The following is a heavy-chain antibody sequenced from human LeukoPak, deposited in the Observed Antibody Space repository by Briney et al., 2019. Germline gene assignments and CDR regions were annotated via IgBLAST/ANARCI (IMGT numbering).Heavy chain of an antibody. J-gene: IGHJ5*02. CDR2: IYYSGST. V-gene: IGHV4-59*08. CDR1: GGSISSYY. CDR3: ARLGRYSYGYTRNWFDP. Sequence: SETLSLTCTVSGGSISSYYWSWIRQPPGKGLEWIGYIYYSGSTNYNPSLKSRVTISVDTSKNQFSLKLSFVTAADTAVYYCARLGRYSYGYTRNWFDPWGQGTLVTVSS. D-gene: IGHD5-18*01.